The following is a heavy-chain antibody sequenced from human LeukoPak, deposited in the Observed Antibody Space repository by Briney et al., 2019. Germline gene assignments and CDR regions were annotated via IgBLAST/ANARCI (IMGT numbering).Heavy chain of an antibody. CDR1: GFRFSSNG. V-gene: IGHV3-23*01. Sequence: GGSLRLSCAASGFRFSSNGMSWVRQAPGKGLEWVSALSGSGSTTYYADSVKGRFTISRDNSKNTVFLQMNSLRVEDTAVYYCAKAGSSSSWPFDYWGQGSQVTVSS. CDR3: AKAGSSSSWPFDY. D-gene: IGHD6-13*01. J-gene: IGHJ4*02. CDR2: LSGSGSTT.